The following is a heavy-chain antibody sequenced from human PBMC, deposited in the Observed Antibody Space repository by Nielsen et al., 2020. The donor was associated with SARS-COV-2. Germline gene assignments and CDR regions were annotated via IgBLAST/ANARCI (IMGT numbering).Heavy chain of an antibody. D-gene: IGHD3-3*02. J-gene: IGHJ3*01. CDR2: INHRGTT. CDR1: GGSFSGYY. V-gene: IGHV4-34*01. CDR3: ATSTNVAFDL. Sequence: GSLRLSCAVYGGSFSGYYWSWIRQSPEKGLEWIGEINHRGTTNYNPSLESRVTISVDTSKRQFSLKLTSVTAADTALYYCATSTNVAFDLWGHGTVVTVSS.